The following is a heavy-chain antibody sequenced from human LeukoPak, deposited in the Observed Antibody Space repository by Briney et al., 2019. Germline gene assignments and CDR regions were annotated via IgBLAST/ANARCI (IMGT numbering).Heavy chain of an antibody. V-gene: IGHV1-18*01. D-gene: IGHD2-21*01. CDR3: ARAPTLLNWFDP. J-gene: IGHJ5*02. Sequence: HRASVKVSCKASGYTFNSYLISWVRQAPGQGLEWMGWISAYNGNTNYAQKLQGRVTMTTDTSTSTAYMELRSLRSDDTAVYYCARAPTLLNWFDPWGQGTLVTVSS. CDR1: GYTFNSYL. CDR2: ISAYNGNT.